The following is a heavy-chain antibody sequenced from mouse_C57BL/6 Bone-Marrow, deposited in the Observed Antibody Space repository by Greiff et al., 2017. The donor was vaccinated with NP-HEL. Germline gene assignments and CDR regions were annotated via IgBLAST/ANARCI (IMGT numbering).Heavy chain of an antibody. J-gene: IGHJ2*01. CDR3: ARGDGTSYYIDY. D-gene: IGHD4-1*01. CDR2: INPNNGGT. Sequence: EVQLQQSGPELVKPGASVKISCKASGYTFTDYYMNWVKQSHGKSLEWIGDINPNNGGTSYNQKFKGKATLTVDKSSSTAYMELRSLTSEDSAVYYCARGDGTSYYIDYWGQGTTLTVSS. V-gene: IGHV1-26*01. CDR1: GYTFTDYY.